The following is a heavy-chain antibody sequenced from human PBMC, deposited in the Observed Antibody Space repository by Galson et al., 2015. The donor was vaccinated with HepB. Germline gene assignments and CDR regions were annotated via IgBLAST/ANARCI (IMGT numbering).Heavy chain of an antibody. CDR3: AREGYCRGGVSSACGAIDI. D-gene: IGHD2-15*01. J-gene: IGHJ3*02. V-gene: IGHV3-13*01. CDR2: IGAAGDT. CDR1: GFTFSSYA. Sequence: SLRLSCAASGFTFSSYAMHWVRQAPGKGLEWVSAIGAAGDTYYQATVKNRFTISRENAKNSLYLQMNSLRAGDTAVYYCAREGYCRGGVSSACGAIDIGGPVTMVTASS.